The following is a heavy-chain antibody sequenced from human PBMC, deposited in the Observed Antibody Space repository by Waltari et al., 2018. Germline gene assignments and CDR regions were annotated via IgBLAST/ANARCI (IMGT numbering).Heavy chain of an antibody. CDR3: ARRQQQLGAFDY. CDR2: IYYSGST. D-gene: IGHD6-13*01. V-gene: IGHV4-59*11. Sequence: QVQLQESGPGLARPSETLSLTCSVSGGSISSHYWSWIRQPPGKGLEWIGYIYYSGSTNYNPSLKSRVTISVDTSKNQFSLKLSSVTAADTAVYYCARRQQQLGAFDYWGQGTLVTVSS. J-gene: IGHJ4*02. CDR1: GGSISSHY.